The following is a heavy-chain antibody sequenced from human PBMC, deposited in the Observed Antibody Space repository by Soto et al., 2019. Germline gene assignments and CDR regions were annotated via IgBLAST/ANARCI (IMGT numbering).Heavy chain of an antibody. CDR1: GFTFSRYA. V-gene: IGHV3-23*01. CDR2: ISGSGGSA. CDR3: AKDLQCKVAATGAHCAFHI. J-gene: IGHJ3*02. D-gene: IGHD2-15*01. Sequence: PGGYLGLCCAASGFTFSRYAMSWVRQSPGKELEWVSAISGSGGSAYYADSVKGRFTISRDNSMNTLYLQMNSLSAEDTAVHYCAKDLQCKVAATGAHCAFHIRGQATMVTVSS.